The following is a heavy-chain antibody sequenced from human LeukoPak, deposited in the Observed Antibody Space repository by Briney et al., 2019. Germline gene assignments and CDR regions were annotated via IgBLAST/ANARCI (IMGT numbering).Heavy chain of an antibody. Sequence: GGSLRLSCAASGLTVSDHCMTWVRQAPGKGLEWVSVIYSGGSTYYAGSVKGRFTISRDNSKNTLYLEMNSLGAEDTAVYHCARGNDFSTSTYYYYMDVWGKGTTVTVSS. CDR2: IYSGGST. D-gene: IGHD2-21*02. CDR3: ARGNDFSTSTYYYYMDV. V-gene: IGHV3-66*02. CDR1: GLTVSDHC. J-gene: IGHJ6*03.